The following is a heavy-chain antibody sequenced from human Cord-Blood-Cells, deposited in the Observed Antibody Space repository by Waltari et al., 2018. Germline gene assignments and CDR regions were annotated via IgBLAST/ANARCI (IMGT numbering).Heavy chain of an antibody. V-gene: IGHV1-2*04. J-gene: IGHJ3*02. CDR1: GYTFTGYY. D-gene: IGHD3-9*01. CDR2: INPNSGGT. CDR3: ARSRLGNRDAFDI. Sequence: QVQLVQSGAEVKKPGASVTVSCTASGYTFTGYYMHWVRQAPGQGLEWMGWINPNSGGTNYAQKFQGWVTMTRDTSISTAYMELSRLRSDDTAVYYCARSRLGNRDAFDIWGQGTMVTVSS.